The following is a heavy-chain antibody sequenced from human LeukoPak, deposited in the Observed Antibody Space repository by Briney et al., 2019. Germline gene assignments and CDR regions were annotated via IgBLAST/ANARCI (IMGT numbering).Heavy chain of an antibody. CDR1: GGSIRSGSYY. CDR2: IYTSGST. Sequence: PSETLALTCTVSGGSIRSGSYYWSWIRQPAGKGLEWIGRIYTSGSTNYNPSLKSRVTISVDTSKNQFSLKLRSVTAADTAVYYCARVVQSTDSSGFYLPEYFQHWGQGTLVTVSS. J-gene: IGHJ1*01. D-gene: IGHD3-22*01. CDR3: ARVVQSTDSSGFYLPEYFQH. V-gene: IGHV4-61*02.